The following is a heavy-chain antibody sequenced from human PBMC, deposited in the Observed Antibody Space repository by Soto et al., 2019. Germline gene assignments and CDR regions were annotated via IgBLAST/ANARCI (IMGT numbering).Heavy chain of an antibody. D-gene: IGHD4-17*01. J-gene: IGHJ4*02. V-gene: IGHV4-30-4*01. CDR1: GGSISSGDYY. CDR3: ARHDYGDYGRWYFDF. CDR2: IYYSGST. Sequence: QVQLQESGPGLVKPSQTLSLTCTVSGGSISSGDYYWSWIRQSPGKGLEWIGYIYYSGSTYYNPSLKSRVTMPVDTSHNPFSLKLSSVTAADTAVYYCARHDYGDYGRWYFDFWGQGTLVTVSS.